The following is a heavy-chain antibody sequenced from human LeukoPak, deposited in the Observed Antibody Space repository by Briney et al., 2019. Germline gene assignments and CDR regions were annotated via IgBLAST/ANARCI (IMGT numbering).Heavy chain of an antibody. V-gene: IGHV1-46*01. D-gene: IGHD3-22*01. CDR2: INPSGGST. Sequence: ASVKVSCKASGYTFTSYYMHRVRQAPGQGLEWMGIINPSGGSTSYAQKFQGRVTMTRDTSTSTVYMELSSLRSEDTAVYYCARGVSNYYDSSGSYWYFDLWGRGTLVTVSS. J-gene: IGHJ2*01. CDR3: ARGVSNYYDSSGSYWYFDL. CDR1: GYTFTSYY.